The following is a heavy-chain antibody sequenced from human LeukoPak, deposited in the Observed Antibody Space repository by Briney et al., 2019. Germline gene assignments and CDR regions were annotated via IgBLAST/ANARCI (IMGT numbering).Heavy chain of an antibody. V-gene: IGHV4-31*03. J-gene: IGHJ4*02. CDR1: GGSISSGGYY. Sequence: SGTLSLTCTVSGGSISSGGYYWSWIRQHPGKGLEWIGYIYYSGSTYYNPSLKSRVTISVDTSKNQFSLKLSSVTAADTAVYYCARETQIAVAGSSYFDYWGQGTLVTVSS. CDR3: ARETQIAVAGSSYFDY. CDR2: IYYSGST. D-gene: IGHD6-19*01.